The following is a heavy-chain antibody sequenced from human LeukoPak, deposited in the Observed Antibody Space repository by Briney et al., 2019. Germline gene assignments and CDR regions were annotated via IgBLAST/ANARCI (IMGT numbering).Heavy chain of an antibody. CDR1: GFTFSGSA. D-gene: IGHD3-22*01. Sequence: GGSLRLSCAASGFTFSGSAMHWVRQASGKGLEWVGRIRSKANSYATAYAASVKGRFTISRDDSKNTAYLQMNSLKTEDTAVYYCTTAHLGEDYYDSSGYWGSEYWGQGTLVTVSS. V-gene: IGHV3-73*01. CDR3: TTAHLGEDYYDSSGYWGSEY. CDR2: IRSKANSYAT. J-gene: IGHJ4*02.